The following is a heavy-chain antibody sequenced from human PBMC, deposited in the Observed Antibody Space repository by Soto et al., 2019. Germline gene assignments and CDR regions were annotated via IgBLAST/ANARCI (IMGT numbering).Heavy chain of an antibody. CDR1: GFTFSSYS. V-gene: IGHV3-21*01. CDR3: ARDKVVVAATFLEFDI. D-gene: IGHD2-15*01. Sequence: GGSLRLSCAASGFTFSSYSMNWVRQAPGKGLEWVSSISSSSSYIYYADSVKGRFTISRDNAKNSLYLQMNSLRAEDTAVYYCARDKVVVAATFLEFDIWGQGTMVTVSS. CDR2: ISSSSSYI. J-gene: IGHJ3*02.